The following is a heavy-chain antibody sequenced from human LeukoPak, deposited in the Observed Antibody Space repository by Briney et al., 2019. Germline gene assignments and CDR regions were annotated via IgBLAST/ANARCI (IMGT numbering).Heavy chain of an antibody. Sequence: AASVKVSCKASGYTFTSYGISWVRQAPGQGLEWMGWISAYNGNTNYAQKLQGRVTMTADTSIDTAYMELSSLTFDDTAIYYCARGRGWGILDSWGQGNLVTVSS. V-gene: IGHV1-18*01. CDR3: ARGRGWGILDS. J-gene: IGHJ4*02. CDR2: ISAYNGNT. D-gene: IGHD6-19*01. CDR1: GYTFTSYG.